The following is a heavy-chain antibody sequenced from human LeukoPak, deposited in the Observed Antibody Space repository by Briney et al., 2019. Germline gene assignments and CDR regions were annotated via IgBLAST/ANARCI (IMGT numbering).Heavy chain of an antibody. Sequence: SETLSLTCTVSGGSISSYYWTWIRQPAGKGLEWIGRIYTSGSTNYNPSLKSRVTMSVDTSKNQFSLKLSSVTAADTAVYYCARGPRLYYYYGMDVWGQGTTVTVSS. D-gene: IGHD1-1*01. CDR1: GGSISSYY. CDR2: IYTSGST. J-gene: IGHJ6*02. CDR3: ARGPRLYYYYGMDV. V-gene: IGHV4-4*07.